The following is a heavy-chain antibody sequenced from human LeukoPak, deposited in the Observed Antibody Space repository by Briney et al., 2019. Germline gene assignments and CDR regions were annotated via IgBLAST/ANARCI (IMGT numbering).Heavy chain of an antibody. J-gene: IGHJ3*02. CDR1: GFTVSSNY. Sequence: PGGSLRLSRAASGFTVSSNYMSWVRQAPGKGLEWVSVIYSGGSTYYADSVKGRFTISRDNSKNTLYLQMNSLRAEDTAVYYCARDLLDGSGGADIWGQGTMVTVSS. CDR2: IYSGGST. D-gene: IGHD3-10*01. V-gene: IGHV3-66*01. CDR3: ARDLLDGSGGADI.